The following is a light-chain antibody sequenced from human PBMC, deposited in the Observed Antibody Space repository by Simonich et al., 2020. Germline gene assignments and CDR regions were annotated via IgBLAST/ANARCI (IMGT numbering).Light chain of an antibody. Sequence: QSALTQPRPVSGSPGQSGTISCTGTSSDVGGYNYVSWYQQHPGKAPELMIYDVSKRTSGVSNRFSCSKSGNTAYLTISGLQAEDEADYYCSSYTSSSTWVFGGGTKLTVL. V-gene: IGLV2-11*01. CDR2: DVS. CDR3: SSYTSSSTWV. J-gene: IGLJ3*02. CDR1: SSDVGGYNY.